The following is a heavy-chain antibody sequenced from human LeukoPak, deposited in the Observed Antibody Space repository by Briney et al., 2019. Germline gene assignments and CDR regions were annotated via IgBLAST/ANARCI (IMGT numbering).Heavy chain of an antibody. V-gene: IGHV4-59*01. J-gene: IGHJ4*02. CDR2: IYYNGGT. CDR1: GGSISSYY. D-gene: IGHD4-23*01. CDR3: ARESNSLDY. Sequence: SETLSLTCTVSGGSISSYYWSWIRQPPGKGLEWIGYIYYNGGTNYNPSLRSRVTISVDTSKNHFSLRLSSVTAADTAMYYCARESNSLDYWGQGTLVTVSS.